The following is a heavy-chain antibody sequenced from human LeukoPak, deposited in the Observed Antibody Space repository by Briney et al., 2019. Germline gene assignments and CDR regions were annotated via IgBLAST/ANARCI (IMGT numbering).Heavy chain of an antibody. V-gene: IGHV4-4*02. J-gene: IGHJ4*02. CDR3: ARGGRYLDY. D-gene: IGHD6-19*01. CDR1: GGSISSNNW. CDR2: IYHSGSP. Sequence: PSETLSLTCAVSGGSISSNNWWGWVRQPPGKGLEWIGEIYHSGSPNYNPSLKGRVTISVDTSKNQFSLKLSSVTAADTAVYYCARGGRYLDYWGQGTLVTVSS.